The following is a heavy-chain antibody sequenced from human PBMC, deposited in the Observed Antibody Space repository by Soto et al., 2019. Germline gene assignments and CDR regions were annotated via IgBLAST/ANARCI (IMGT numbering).Heavy chain of an antibody. CDR2: INPSGGST. CDR3: ERYDYNGYYFDY. J-gene: IGHJ4*02. Sequence: QVQLVQSGAEVKKPGASVKVSCKASGYTFSTYYMHWVRQAPGQGYEWMGIINPSGGSTTYAQKFQGRVTMTRETSTTTVYMELSSLKSEDTDVYYCERYDYNGYYFDYWGQGTLVTVSS. D-gene: IGHD4-4*01. V-gene: IGHV1-46*01. CDR1: GYTFSTYY.